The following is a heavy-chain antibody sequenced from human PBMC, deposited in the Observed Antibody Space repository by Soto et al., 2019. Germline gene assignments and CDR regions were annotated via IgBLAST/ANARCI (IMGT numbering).Heavy chain of an antibody. Sequence: SETLSLTCAVSGGSISSSNCWSWVRQPPGKGLEWIGEIYHSGSTNYNPSLKSRVTISVDKSKNQFSLKLSSVTAADTAVYYCARVEGRFYYGMDVWGQGTKVTVSS. CDR3: ARVEGRFYYGMDV. J-gene: IGHJ6*02. V-gene: IGHV4-4*02. CDR1: GGSISSSNC. CDR2: IYHSGST.